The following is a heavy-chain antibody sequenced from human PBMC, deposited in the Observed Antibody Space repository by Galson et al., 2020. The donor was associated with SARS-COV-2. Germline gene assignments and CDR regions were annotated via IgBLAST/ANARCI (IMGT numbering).Heavy chain of an antibody. CDR3: ARGWGDYGDYGFGY. V-gene: IGHV3-74*01. CDR2: INSDGSST. Sequence: GESLKISCAASGFTFSSYWMHWVRQAPGKGLVWVSRINSDGSSTSYADSVKGRFTISRDNAKNTLELQMNSLRADDTAVYYCARGWGDYGDYGFGYWGQGTLVTGSS. CDR1: GFTFSSYW. D-gene: IGHD4-17*01. J-gene: IGHJ4*02.